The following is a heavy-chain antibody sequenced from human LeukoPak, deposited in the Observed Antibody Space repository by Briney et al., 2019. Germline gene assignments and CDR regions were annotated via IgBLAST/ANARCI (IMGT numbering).Heavy chain of an antibody. CDR1: GFTFSSYA. D-gene: IGHD3-22*01. V-gene: IGHV3-49*04. CDR2: IRSKAYGGTT. J-gene: IGHJ4*02. Sequence: GGSLRLSCAASGFTFSSYAMSWVRQAPGKGLEWVGFIRSKAYGGTTEYAASVKGRFTISRDDSKSIAYLQMNSLKTEDTAVYYCTRGRYYYDSSGLYYWGQGTLVTVSS. CDR3: TRGRYYYDSSGLYY.